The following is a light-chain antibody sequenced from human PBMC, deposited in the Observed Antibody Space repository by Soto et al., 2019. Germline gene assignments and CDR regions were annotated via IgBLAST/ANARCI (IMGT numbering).Light chain of an antibody. CDR3: QVWDSSTDHSV. Sequence: SYELTQPPSVSVAPGQTARVSYGGNDIESKSVHWYQQKPGQAPVLVVYDDSDRPSGIPERFSGSNSGNTATLTISRVEAGDEADYYCQVWDSSTDHSVFGTGTKLTVL. J-gene: IGLJ1*01. V-gene: IGLV3-21*02. CDR1: DIESKS. CDR2: DDS.